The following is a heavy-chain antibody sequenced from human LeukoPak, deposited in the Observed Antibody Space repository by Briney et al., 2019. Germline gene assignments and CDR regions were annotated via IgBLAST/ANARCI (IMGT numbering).Heavy chain of an antibody. V-gene: IGHV3-48*03. CDR2: ISSSGSTI. CDR3: ARVSPWFQWEPPDY. Sequence: GGSLRLSCAASGFTFSSYEMNWVRQAPGKGLEWVSYISSSGSTIYYADSVKGRFTISRDNAKNSLYLQMNSLRAEDTAVYYCARVSPWFQWEPPDYWGQGTLVTVSS. CDR1: GFTFSSYE. J-gene: IGHJ4*02. D-gene: IGHD1-26*01.